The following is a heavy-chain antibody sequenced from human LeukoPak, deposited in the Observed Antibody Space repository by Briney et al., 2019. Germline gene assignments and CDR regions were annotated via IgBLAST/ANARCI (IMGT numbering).Heavy chain of an antibody. CDR1: GYTFTSYY. D-gene: IGHD3-22*01. Sequence: ASVKVSCKASGYTFTSYYMHWVRQAPGQGLEWMGIINPSGGSTSYAQKFQGRVTMTRDTSTSTVYMELSSLRSEDTAVYYCARALRSYYDSSGYYYPDYWGQGTLVTVSS. CDR2: INPSGGST. CDR3: ARALRSYYDSSGYYYPDY. J-gene: IGHJ4*02. V-gene: IGHV1-46*01.